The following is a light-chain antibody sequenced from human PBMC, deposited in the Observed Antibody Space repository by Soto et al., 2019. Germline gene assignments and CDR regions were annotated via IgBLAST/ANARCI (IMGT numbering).Light chain of an antibody. CDR1: SSDVGGYNY. Sequence: QSALTQPASVSGSPGQSITISCTGTSSDVGGYNYVSWYQQHPGKAPKLMIYEVSNRPSGVSNRFSGSKSGNTASLTISGLQAEDEADYYCSSYTSSSTPSMVFGGGTKVTVL. J-gene: IGLJ2*01. CDR3: SSYTSSSTPSMV. V-gene: IGLV2-14*01. CDR2: EVS.